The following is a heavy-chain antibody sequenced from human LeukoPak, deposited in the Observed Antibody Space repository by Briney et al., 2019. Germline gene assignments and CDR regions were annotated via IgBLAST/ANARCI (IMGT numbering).Heavy chain of an antibody. CDR2: INHSGST. V-gene: IGHV4-34*01. CDR1: GGSFSGYY. Sequence: PSETLSLTCAVYGGSFSGYYWSWIRQPPGKGLEWIGEINHSGSTNYNPSLKSRVTISVDTSKNQFSLKLSSVTAADTAVYYCARVGGLYDFWSGYRDYYMDVWGKGTTVTVSS. J-gene: IGHJ6*03. D-gene: IGHD3-3*01. CDR3: ARVGGLYDFWSGYRDYYMDV.